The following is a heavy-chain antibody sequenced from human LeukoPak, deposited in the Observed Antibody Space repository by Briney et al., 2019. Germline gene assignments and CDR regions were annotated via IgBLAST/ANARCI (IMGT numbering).Heavy chain of an antibody. J-gene: IGHJ2*01. Sequence: PGGSLRLSCAASGFTFSSYWMHWVRQAPGKGLVWVSRINSDGSSTSYADSVKGRFTISRENAKNTLYLQMNSLRAEDTAVYYCAKARCTSCNHWYFDLWGRGTLVTVSS. CDR2: INSDGSST. V-gene: IGHV3-74*01. CDR3: AKARCTSCNHWYFDL. CDR1: GFTFSSYW. D-gene: IGHD2-2*01.